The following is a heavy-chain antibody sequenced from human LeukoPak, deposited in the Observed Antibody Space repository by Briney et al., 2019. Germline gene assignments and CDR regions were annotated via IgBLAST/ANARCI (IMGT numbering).Heavy chain of an antibody. D-gene: IGHD3-10*01. J-gene: IGHJ4*02. CDR1: GGFISSWGYF. CDR2: FYYCGSI. V-gene: IGHV4-31*03. CDR3: ARERGTMVRGVIIDY. Sequence: SETLSLTCTVSGGFISSWGYFWRWIRQHPGKGLEMLGYFYYCGSICYHPSLKIRVPISVGTSKNQSSLKLSSVTAADTAVYYCARERGTMVRGVIIDYWGQGTLVTVSS.